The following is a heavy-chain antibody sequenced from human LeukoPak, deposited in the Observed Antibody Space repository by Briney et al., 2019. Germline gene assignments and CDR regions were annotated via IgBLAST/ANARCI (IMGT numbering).Heavy chain of an antibody. V-gene: IGHV3-21*01. Sequence: GGSLRLSCAASGFTFSSYGMNWVRQAPGKGLEWVSSISSSSSYIYYADSVKGRFTISRDNAKNSLYLQMNSLRAEDTAVYYCARHRSGGSQDDAFDIWGQGTMVTVSS. CDR3: ARHRSGGSQDDAFDI. D-gene: IGHD2-15*01. J-gene: IGHJ3*02. CDR2: ISSSSSYI. CDR1: GFTFSSYG.